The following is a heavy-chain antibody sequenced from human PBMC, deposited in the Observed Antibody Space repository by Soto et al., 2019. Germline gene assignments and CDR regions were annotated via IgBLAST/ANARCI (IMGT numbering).Heavy chain of an antibody. J-gene: IGHJ6*02. CDR2: IIPIFGTA. V-gene: IGHV1-69*01. CDR1: GGTFSSYA. CDR3: ERRHRENYYYYYGRDV. Sequence: QVQLVQSGAEVKKPGSSVKVSCKASGGTFSSYAISWVRQAPGQGLEWRGGIIPIFGTANYEQKFQGRVTMTGDESKSTAYMELSSLRSEDTAVYYCERRHRENYYYYYGRDVGGQGTKVTVSS. D-gene: IGHD1-26*01.